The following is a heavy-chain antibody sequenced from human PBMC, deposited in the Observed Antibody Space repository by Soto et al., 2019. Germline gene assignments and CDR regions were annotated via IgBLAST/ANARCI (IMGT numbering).Heavy chain of an antibody. CDR3: AKDQWSRGYSCVDYYGMDV. D-gene: IGHD5-18*01. J-gene: IGHJ6*02. Sequence: EGSLRLSCAASGFTFSSYAMSWVRQAPGKGLEWVSAISGSGGSTYYADSVKGRFTISRDNSKNTLYLQMNSLRAEDTAVYYCAKDQWSRGYSCVDYYGMDVWGQGTTVTVSS. CDR2: ISGSGGST. CDR1: GFTFSSYA. V-gene: IGHV3-23*01.